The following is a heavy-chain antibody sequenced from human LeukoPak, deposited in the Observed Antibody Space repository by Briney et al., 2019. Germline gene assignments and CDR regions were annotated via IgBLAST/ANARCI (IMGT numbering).Heavy chain of an antibody. CDR3: AKGTAKLLIDY. CDR2: ISYDGSNK. D-gene: IGHD2-15*01. V-gene: IGHV3-30*18. CDR1: GFTFGSYG. J-gene: IGHJ4*02. Sequence: PGRSLRLSCAASGFTFGSYGMHWVRQAPGKGLEWVAVISYDGSNKYYADSVKGRFAIPRDNSKNTLYLQMNSLRAEDTAVYYCAKGTAKLLIDYWGQGTLVTVSS.